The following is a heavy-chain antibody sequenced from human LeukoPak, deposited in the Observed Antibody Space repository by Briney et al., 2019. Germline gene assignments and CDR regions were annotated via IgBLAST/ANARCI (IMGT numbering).Heavy chain of an antibody. CDR3: ARAYCSGGSCSYGLDV. D-gene: IGHD2-15*01. Sequence: GGSLRLSCAASGFTFSSYSMNWVRQAPGKGLEWFSYISSSSSTIYYADSVKGRFTISRDNAKNSLYLQMNSLRDEDTAVCYCARAYCSGGSCSYGLDVSGQGTTVTVSS. J-gene: IGHJ6*02. V-gene: IGHV3-48*02. CDR2: ISSSSSTI. CDR1: GFTFSSYS.